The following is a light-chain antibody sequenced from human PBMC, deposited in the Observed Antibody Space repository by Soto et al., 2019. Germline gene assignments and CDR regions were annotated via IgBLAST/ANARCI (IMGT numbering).Light chain of an antibody. V-gene: IGKV1-9*01. Sequence: DIQLTQSPSFLSASLGDRVTITCRASQGISRYLAWYQQKPGRAPKLLIYAASTLQSGVPSRFSGSGSGTEFALTSSGLQPEDFASYYCQQLNRYPRTFVLGTKVESK. CDR1: QGISRY. CDR2: AAS. J-gene: IGKJ1*01. CDR3: QQLNRYPRT.